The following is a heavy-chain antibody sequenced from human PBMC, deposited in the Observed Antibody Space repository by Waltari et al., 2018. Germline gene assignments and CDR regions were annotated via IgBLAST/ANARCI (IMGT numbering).Heavy chain of an antibody. CDR1: GDSIKTDPYY. CDR3: ARLVWFGAWIDN. CDR2: IHSSGTT. V-gene: IGHV4-39*01. D-gene: IGHD3-10*01. J-gene: IGHJ4*02. Sequence: QVQLQESGPGLLMPSATLSLTCTVSGDSIKTDPYYWGWIRQSPGKGLECLGTIHSSGTTYVPASLEPRVTISVDTFNNRFSLNLRSATAADTAVYFCARLVWFGAWIDNWGQGSLVTVYS.